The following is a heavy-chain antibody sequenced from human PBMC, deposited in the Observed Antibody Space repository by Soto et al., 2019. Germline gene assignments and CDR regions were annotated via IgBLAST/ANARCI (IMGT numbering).Heavy chain of an antibody. CDR1: GFTFSSSA. CDR2: ISTTSGTI. Sequence: PGGSLRLSCAASGFTFSSSAMNWVRQAPGKGMERLSYISTTSGTIYYADSVKGRFTISRDNARNSLYLQMNSLRDEDTAVYYCARDLRYYHDRSVSPDRDYWGQGTLVTVS. V-gene: IGHV3-48*02. CDR3: ARDLRYYHDRSVSPDRDY. J-gene: IGHJ4*02. D-gene: IGHD3-22*01.